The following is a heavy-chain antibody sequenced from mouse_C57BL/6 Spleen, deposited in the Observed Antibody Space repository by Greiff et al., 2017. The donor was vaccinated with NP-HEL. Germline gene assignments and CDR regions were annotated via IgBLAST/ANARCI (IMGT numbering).Heavy chain of an antibody. CDR2: IYPGDGDT. Sequence: VQLQQSGPELVKPGASVKISCKASGYAFSNSWMNWVKQRPGQGLEWIGRIYPGDGDTNYNGKFKGKATLTADKSSSTAYMQLSSLTSEDSAVYFCAREYYGSGSLDYWGQGTTLTVSS. CDR1: GYAFSNSW. J-gene: IGHJ2*01. V-gene: IGHV1-82*01. D-gene: IGHD1-1*01. CDR3: AREYYGSGSLDY.